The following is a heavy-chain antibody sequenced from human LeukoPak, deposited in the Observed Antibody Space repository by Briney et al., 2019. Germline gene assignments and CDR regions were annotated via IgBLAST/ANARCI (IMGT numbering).Heavy chain of an antibody. CDR2: INPNSGGT. V-gene: IGHV1-2*02. Sequence: ASVKVSCKASGYTFTGYYMHWVRQAPGQGLEWMGWINPNSGGTNYAQKFQGRVTMTRDTSISTAYMELSRLRSDDTAVYYCARVPLLFLEWAFDYWGQGALVTVSS. CDR3: ARVPLLFLEWAFDY. CDR1: GYTFTGYY. J-gene: IGHJ4*02. D-gene: IGHD3-3*01.